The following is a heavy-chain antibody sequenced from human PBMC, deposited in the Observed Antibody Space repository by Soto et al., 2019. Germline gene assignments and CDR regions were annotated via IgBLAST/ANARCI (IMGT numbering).Heavy chain of an antibody. CDR2: ISYDGSNK. CDR1: GFGFSSYG. D-gene: IGHD3-16*01. Sequence: QVQLVESGGGVVQPGRSLRLSCAASGFGFSSYGMHWVRQAPGKGLEWVAVISYDGSNKYYADSVKGRFTISRDKSKNTLYLQMNSLRTEDTAVYYCAKDPNPWGPTGHITDWGQGTLVTVSS. V-gene: IGHV3-30*18. J-gene: IGHJ4*02. CDR3: AKDPNPWGPTGHITD.